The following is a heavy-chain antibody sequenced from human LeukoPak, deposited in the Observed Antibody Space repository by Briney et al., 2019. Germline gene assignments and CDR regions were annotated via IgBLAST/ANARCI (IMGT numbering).Heavy chain of an antibody. J-gene: IGHJ6*04. V-gene: IGHV4-59*01. CDR2: IYYSGST. D-gene: IGHD2-2*01. CDR1: GGSISSYY. Sequence: PSETLSLTWTVSGGSISSYYWSWIRQPPGKGLEWIGYIYYSGSTNYNPSLKSRVTISVDTSKNQFSLKLSSVTAADTAVYYCARVFTPGYCSSTSCQNYYYYYGMDVWGKGTTVTVSS. CDR3: ARVFTPGYCSSTSCQNYYYYYGMDV.